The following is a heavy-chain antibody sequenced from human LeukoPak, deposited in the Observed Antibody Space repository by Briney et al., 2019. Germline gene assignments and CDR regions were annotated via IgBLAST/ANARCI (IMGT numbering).Heavy chain of an antibody. CDR3: ARGNLDLRVFDI. D-gene: IGHD3-3*01. Sequence: PGRSLRLSCATSGFTFDDYAMYWVRQDPGKGLEWVSGISWNSGSIVYADSVKCRFTISRDNAKNSLYLQMNSLRVEDTAVYYCARGNLDLRVFDIWGQGTIVTVSS. V-gene: IGHV3-9*01. CDR2: ISWNSGSI. J-gene: IGHJ3*02. CDR1: GFTFDDYA.